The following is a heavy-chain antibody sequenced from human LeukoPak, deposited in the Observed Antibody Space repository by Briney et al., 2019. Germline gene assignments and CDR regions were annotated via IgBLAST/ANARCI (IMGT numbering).Heavy chain of an antibody. J-gene: IGHJ5*02. CDR2: ISGSGGST. CDR3: ARSSGTDSGWWYWFDP. CDR1: GFTFSSYS. D-gene: IGHD6-19*01. Sequence: GGSLRLSCAASGFTFSSYSMSWVRQAPGKGLEWVSAISGSGGSTYYADSVKGRFTISRDNSKNTLYLQMNSLRAEDTAVYYCARSSGTDSGWWYWFDPWGQGTLVTVSS. V-gene: IGHV3-23*01.